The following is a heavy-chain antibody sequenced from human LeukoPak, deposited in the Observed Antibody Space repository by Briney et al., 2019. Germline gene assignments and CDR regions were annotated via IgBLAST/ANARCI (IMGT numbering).Heavy chain of an antibody. J-gene: IGHJ4*02. D-gene: IGHD1-7*01. CDR3: ARLRTTAVDY. V-gene: IGHV3-7*01. Sequence: PGGSLRLSCAASEFTFSKYWMNWVRQAPGKGLEWVANVNQDGGEKHYVDSVKGRFTISRDNAKNSLYLQMNSLRAEDTAVYYCARLRTTAVDYWGQGTLVTVSS. CDR2: VNQDGGEK. CDR1: EFTFSKYW.